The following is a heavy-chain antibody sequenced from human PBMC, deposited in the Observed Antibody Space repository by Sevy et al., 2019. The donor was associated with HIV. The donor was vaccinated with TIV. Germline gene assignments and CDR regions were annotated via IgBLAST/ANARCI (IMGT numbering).Heavy chain of an antibody. Sequence: ASVKVSCKASGYTFMNYGISWVRQAPGQGLEWIGWISSSNGNTNYAQKFQGRVTMTTDTSTTTAYMELRSLSSDDTAVYYCALYCSTTNCIFDYWGQGTLVTVSS. CDR1: GYTFMNYG. D-gene: IGHD2-2*01. V-gene: IGHV1-18*01. CDR3: ALYCSTTNCIFDY. J-gene: IGHJ4*02. CDR2: ISSSNGNT.